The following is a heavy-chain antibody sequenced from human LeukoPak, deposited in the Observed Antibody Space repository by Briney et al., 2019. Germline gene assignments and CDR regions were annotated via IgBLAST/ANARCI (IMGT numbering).Heavy chain of an antibody. D-gene: IGHD2-2*01. J-gene: IGHJ4*02. Sequence: GGSLRLSCAASGFTFSDYYMSWIRQAPGKGLEWVSYISSSGHTIYYADSVKGRFTISRDNAKNSLYLQMNSLRAEDTAVYYCVGYCSSTSCRYSFDYWGQGTLVTVSS. V-gene: IGHV3-11*01. CDR1: GFTFSDYY. CDR2: ISSSGHTI. CDR3: VGYCSSTSCRYSFDY.